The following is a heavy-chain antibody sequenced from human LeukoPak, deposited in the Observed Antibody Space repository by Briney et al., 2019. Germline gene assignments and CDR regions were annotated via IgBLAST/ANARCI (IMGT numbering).Heavy chain of an antibody. J-gene: IGHJ4*02. CDR3: ARDRNKRGSGSYAH. D-gene: IGHD3-10*01. CDR2: INPNSGGT. V-gene: IGHV1-2*02. CDR1: VYTFTGYY. Sequence: ASVTVSFKCSVYTFTGYYMHWVRQAPGQGLEWMGWINPNSGGTNYAQKFQGRVTITRDTSISTAYMELSRLRSDDTAVYYCARDRNKRGSGSYAHWGQGTLVTVSS.